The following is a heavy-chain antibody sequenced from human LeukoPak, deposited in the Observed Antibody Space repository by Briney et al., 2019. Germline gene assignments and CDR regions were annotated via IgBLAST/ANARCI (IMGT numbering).Heavy chain of an antibody. V-gene: IGHV1-2*02. CDR2: INPNSGGT. J-gene: IGHJ5*02. CDR1: GYTFTGYY. Sequence: ASVKVSCKASGYTFTGYYMHWVRQAPGQGLEWMGWINPNSGGTNYAQKFQGRVTMTRDTSISTAYMELSRLRSDDTAVYYCARDRFHCSGGSCYSNWFDPWGQGTLVTVSS. CDR3: ARDRFHCSGGSCYSNWFDP. D-gene: IGHD2-15*01.